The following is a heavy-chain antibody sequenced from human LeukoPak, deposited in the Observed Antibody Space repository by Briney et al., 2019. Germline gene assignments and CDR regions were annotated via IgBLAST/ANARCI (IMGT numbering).Heavy chain of an antibody. CDR3: AKRIATAGKHYFDN. D-gene: IGHD6-13*01. CDR2: ISSSSSTI. V-gene: IGHV3-48*01. J-gene: IGHJ4*02. Sequence: PGGSLRLSCAASGFTFSSYSMNWVRQAPGKGLEWVSYISSSSSTIHYADSVKGRFTISRDNAKNSLYLQMNSLRAEDTAAYYCAKRIATAGKHYFDNWGQGTLVTVSS. CDR1: GFTFSSYS.